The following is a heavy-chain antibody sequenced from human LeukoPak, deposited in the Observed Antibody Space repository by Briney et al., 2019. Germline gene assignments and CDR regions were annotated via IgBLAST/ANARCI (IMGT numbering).Heavy chain of an antibody. CDR3: AKGKFGDPLNY. D-gene: IGHD3-10*01. CDR2: VYTDGNI. J-gene: IGHJ4*02. CDR1: GFTVSDNY. Sequence: GGSLRLSCTASGFTVSDNYMNWVRQAPGKGLEWVSVVYTDGNIYYADSVKGRFTISKDTSKNTVDLLMNNVRAEDTALYYCAKGKFGDPLNYWGQGTLVTVSS. V-gene: IGHV3-53*01.